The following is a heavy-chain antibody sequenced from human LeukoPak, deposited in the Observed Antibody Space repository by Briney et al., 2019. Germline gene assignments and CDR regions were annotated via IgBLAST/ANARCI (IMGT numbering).Heavy chain of an antibody. CDR2: ISSSSSYI. J-gene: IGHJ4*02. CDR3: ARDMSIAAAGTHRGDY. V-gene: IGHV3-21*01. CDR1: GFTFSSYS. Sequence: GGSLRLSCAASGFTFSSYSMNWVRQAPGKGLEWVSSISSSSSYIYYADSVKGRFTISRDNAKNSLYLQMNSLRAVDTAVYYCARDMSIAAAGTHRGDYWGQGTLVTVSS. D-gene: IGHD6-13*01.